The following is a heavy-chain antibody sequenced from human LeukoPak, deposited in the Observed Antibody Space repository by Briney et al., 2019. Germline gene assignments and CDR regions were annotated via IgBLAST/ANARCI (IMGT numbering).Heavy chain of an antibody. CDR3: ARGGDCSSTSCQHFDY. J-gene: IGHJ4*02. V-gene: IGHV1-2*02. CDR1: GYTFTGNF. Sequence: ASVKVSCKASGYTFTGNFMHWVRQAPGQGLEWMGWINPNSGGTNYAQKFQGRVTMTRDTSVSTAYMELSSLRSEDMAVYYCARGGDCSSTSCQHFDYWGQGTLVTVSS. CDR2: INPNSGGT. D-gene: IGHD2-2*01.